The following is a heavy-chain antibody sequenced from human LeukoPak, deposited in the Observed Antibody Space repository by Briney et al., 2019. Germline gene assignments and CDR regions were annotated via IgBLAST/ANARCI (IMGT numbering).Heavy chain of an antibody. CDR2: INPNSGGT. V-gene: IGHV1-2*06. J-gene: IGHJ4*02. CDR3: ARYYDDSSGPDY. D-gene: IGHD3-22*01. Sequence: ASVKVSCKASGYTFTGYYMHWVRQAPGQGLEWMGRINPNSGGTNYAQKFQGRVTMTRDTSISTAYMELSRLRSDDTAVYYCARYYDDSSGPDYWGQGTLVTVSS. CDR1: GYTFTGYY.